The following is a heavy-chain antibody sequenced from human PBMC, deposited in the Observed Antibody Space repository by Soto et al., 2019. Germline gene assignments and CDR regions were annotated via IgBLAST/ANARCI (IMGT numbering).Heavy chain of an antibody. D-gene: IGHD2-15*01. CDR3: AREGGSCSPLCGY. CDR1: GDTISNCGYY. CDR2: IYYSGTT. V-gene: IGHV4-31*03. Sequence: SETLSLACTVSGDTISNCGYYWCWIRQHPAKGLEWIGYIYYSGTTSYTPSLQSRVSISVDTSNNQFSLKLNSVTAADTAVYYFAREGGSCSPLCGYWGQ. J-gene: IGHJ4*02.